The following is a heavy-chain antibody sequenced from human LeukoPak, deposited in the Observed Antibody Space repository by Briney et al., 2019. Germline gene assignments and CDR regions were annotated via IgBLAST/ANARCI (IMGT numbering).Heavy chain of an antibody. CDR2: ISSSSSYI. J-gene: IGHJ4*02. V-gene: IGHV3-21*01. CDR1: GFTFSGYS. CDR3: ARDGPYSSGWYDY. Sequence: PGGSLRLSCAASGFTFSGYSMNWVRQAPGKGLEWVSSISSSSSYIYYADSVKGRFTISRDNAKNSLYPQMNSLRAEDTAVYYCARDGPYSSGWYDYWGQGTLVTVSS. D-gene: IGHD6-19*01.